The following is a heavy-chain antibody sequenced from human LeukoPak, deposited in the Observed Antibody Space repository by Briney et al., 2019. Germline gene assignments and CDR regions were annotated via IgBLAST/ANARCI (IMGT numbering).Heavy chain of an antibody. CDR3: AKGGFGGGFHYYMDV. D-gene: IGHD4-23*01. J-gene: IGHJ6*03. Sequence: GGSLRLSCAASGFTFDDYAMHWVRQAPGKGLEWVSLISWDGGSTYYADSVKGRFTISRDNSKNSLYLQMNSLRAEDTVLYYCAKGGFGGGFHYYMDVWGKGTTVTVSS. CDR2: ISWDGGST. V-gene: IGHV3-43D*03. CDR1: GFTFDDYA.